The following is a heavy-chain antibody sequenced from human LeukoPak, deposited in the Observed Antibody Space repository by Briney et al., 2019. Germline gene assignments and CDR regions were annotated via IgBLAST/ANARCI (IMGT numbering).Heavy chain of an antibody. D-gene: IGHD6-6*01. J-gene: IGHJ4*02. CDR2: TPEDEHGT. CDR3: ACLDTRSARPGEPSTY. CDR1: GFSISRYG. Sequence: LSGGSLRLSCAASGFSISRYGMSWVRQAPGKGLEWVASTPEDEHGTFYVDSVQGRFTVSRDNAKNSLHLQMSSLRVEDTAVYFCACLDTRSARPGEPSTYWGQGTLVSVSS. V-gene: IGHV3-7*01.